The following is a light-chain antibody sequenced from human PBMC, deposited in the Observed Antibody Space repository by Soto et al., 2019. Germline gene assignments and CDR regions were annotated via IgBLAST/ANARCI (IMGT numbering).Light chain of an antibody. V-gene: IGKV3-15*01. J-gene: IGKJ2*01. CDR2: GAS. Sequence: EKFMSHSPDTLSVSQGESATLSCRASQRVYSNLAWYQQRPGQAPRLLIYGASTRATGVPARFSGSGSGTDFTLTISSLQSEDFAVYYCQHYNYWPYTFGQGTKVDI. CDR3: QHYNYWPYT. CDR1: QRVYSN.